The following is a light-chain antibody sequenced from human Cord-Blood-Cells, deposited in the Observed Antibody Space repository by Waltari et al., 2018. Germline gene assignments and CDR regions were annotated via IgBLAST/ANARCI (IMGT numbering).Light chain of an antibody. CDR2: GKS. V-gene: IGLV3-19*01. CDR1: SLRSYY. CDR3: NSRDSSGNHWV. J-gene: IGLJ3*02. Sequence: SSELTQDPAVSVALRHTVTITCPGDSLRSYYASRYQHKPGQAPVLVIYGKSNRPSGIPDRFSGSSSGNTASLTITGAQAEDEADYYCNSRDSSGNHWVFGGGTKLTVL.